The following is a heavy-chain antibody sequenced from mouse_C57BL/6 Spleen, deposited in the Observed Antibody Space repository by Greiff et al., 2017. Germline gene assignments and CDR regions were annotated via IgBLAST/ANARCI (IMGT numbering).Heavy chain of an antibody. Sequence: VQLQQSGAELVRPGASVTLSCKASGYTFTDYEMHWVKQTPVHGLEWIGAIDPETGGTAYNQKFKGKAILTADKSSSTAYMELRSLTSEDSAVYYCTRDGNDDWYFDVWGTGTTVTVSS. CDR1: GYTFTDYE. CDR2: IDPETGGT. V-gene: IGHV1-15*01. D-gene: IGHD2-2*01. J-gene: IGHJ1*03. CDR3: TRDGNDDWYFDV.